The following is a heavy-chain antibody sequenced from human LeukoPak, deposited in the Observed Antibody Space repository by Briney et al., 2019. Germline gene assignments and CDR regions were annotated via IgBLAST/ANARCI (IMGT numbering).Heavy chain of an antibody. Sequence: ASVKVSCKASGGTFSSYTISWVRQAPGQGLEWMGRIIPILGIANYAQKFQARVTITADKSTSTAYMELSSLRSEDTAVYYCARGARGYSGYDPKNWFDPWGQGTLVTVSS. CDR1: GGTFSSYT. V-gene: IGHV1-69*02. CDR2: IIPILGIA. J-gene: IGHJ5*02. CDR3: ARGARGYSGYDPKNWFDP. D-gene: IGHD5-12*01.